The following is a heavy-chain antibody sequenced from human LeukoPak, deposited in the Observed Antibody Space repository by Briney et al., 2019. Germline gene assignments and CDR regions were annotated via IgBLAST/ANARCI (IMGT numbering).Heavy chain of an antibody. J-gene: IGHJ4*02. CDR1: GFTFGDYA. CDR3: TSDGRGSDAFDY. D-gene: IGHD3-16*01. CDR2: IRSKAYCGTT. Sequence: PGGSLRLSCTASGFTFGDYAMSWVRQAPGKGLEWVGFIRSKAYCGTTEYAASVKGRFTISRDDSKSIAYLQMNSLKTEDTAVYYCTSDGRGSDAFDYWGEGTLVTVSS. V-gene: IGHV3-49*04.